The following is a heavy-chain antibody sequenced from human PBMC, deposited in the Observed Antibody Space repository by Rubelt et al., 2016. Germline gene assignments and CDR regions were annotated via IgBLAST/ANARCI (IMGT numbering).Heavy chain of an antibody. CDR3: AREGLAVAHDY. Sequence: QVQLVQSGAEVTKPGASVKVSCTASGYTFTSYAMHWVRQAPGQRLEWMGWIHAGNGNTKCSQKFQGRVHITRDTSASTAYMELSSLRSEDTAVYYCAREGLAVAHDYWGQGTLVTVSS. CDR1: GYTFTSYA. V-gene: IGHV1-3*01. J-gene: IGHJ4*02. D-gene: IGHD6-19*01. CDR2: IHAGNGNT.